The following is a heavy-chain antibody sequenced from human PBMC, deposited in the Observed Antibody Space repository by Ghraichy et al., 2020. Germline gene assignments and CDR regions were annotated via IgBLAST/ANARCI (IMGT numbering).Heavy chain of an antibody. V-gene: IGHV3-64*02. J-gene: IGHJ3*01. CDR3: ARLSGTLVGYCSDGSCEMDAAFEL. CDR2: ISRNGDST. CDR1: GFTFSTYA. D-gene: IGHD2-15*01. Sequence: GGSLRLSCTASGFTFSTYAMHWVRQAPGKGLEYVSAISRNGDSTHYADSVKGRFIISRDNSENTLYLQMGSLRVEDTAVYYCARLSGTLVGYCSDGSCEMDAAFELWSQGTMVTGSS.